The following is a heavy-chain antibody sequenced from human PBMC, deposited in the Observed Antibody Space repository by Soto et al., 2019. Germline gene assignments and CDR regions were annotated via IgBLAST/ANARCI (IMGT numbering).Heavy chain of an antibody. Sequence: QVQLVQSGAEVKKPGASVKVSCKASGYTFTSYAMHWVRQAPGQRLEWMGWINAGNGNTKYSQKFQGRVTITRHTSASTAYMELSSLRSEDTAVYYCARVSGIAVAEVWGQGTLVTVSS. CDR1: GYTFTSYA. CDR2: INAGNGNT. V-gene: IGHV1-3*01. D-gene: IGHD6-19*01. CDR3: ARVSGIAVAEV. J-gene: IGHJ4*02.